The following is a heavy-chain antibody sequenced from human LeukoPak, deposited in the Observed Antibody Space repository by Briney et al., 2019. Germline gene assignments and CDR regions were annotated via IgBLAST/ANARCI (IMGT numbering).Heavy chain of an antibody. CDR3: AKPHTIYSSIAARHHFDY. J-gene: IGHJ4*02. CDR2: ISGSGGST. Sequence: GGSLRLSCAASGFTFSSYAMSWVRQAPGKGLEWVSAISGSGGSTYYADSVKGRFTISRDNSKNTLYLQMNSLRAEDTAAYYCAKPHTIYSSIAARHHFDYWGQGTLVTVSS. CDR1: GFTFSSYA. D-gene: IGHD6-6*01. V-gene: IGHV3-23*01.